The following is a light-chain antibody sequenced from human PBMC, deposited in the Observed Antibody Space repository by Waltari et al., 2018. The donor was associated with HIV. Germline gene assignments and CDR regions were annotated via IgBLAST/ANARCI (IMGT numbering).Light chain of an antibody. CDR1: SSDVGSYNL. Sequence: QSALTQPASVSGSFGQSITISCTGTSSDVGSYNLVSWYQYHPGKAPKLIIYEVSKRPSGVSNRFSGSKSGNTASLTVSWLQAEDEAHYYCCSYARSGIPFGGGTKLTVL. CDR2: EVS. CDR3: CSYARSGIP. J-gene: IGLJ2*01. V-gene: IGLV2-23*02.